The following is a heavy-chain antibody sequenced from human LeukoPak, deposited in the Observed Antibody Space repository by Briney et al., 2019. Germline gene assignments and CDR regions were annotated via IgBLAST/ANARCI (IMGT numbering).Heavy chain of an antibody. CDR3: GKDGGQYSSGPEFDP. Sequence: GGSLRLSRTASGIVFSRTAMNWARQSPGRGLEWLSAISGGGERTFYADSVKGRFTISRANSKNMVYLQMNSLRADDTAIYYCGKDGGQYSSGPEFDPRGQGALVTVSS. V-gene: IGHV3-23*01. CDR2: ISGGGERT. CDR1: GIVFSRTA. J-gene: IGHJ5*02. D-gene: IGHD6-19*01.